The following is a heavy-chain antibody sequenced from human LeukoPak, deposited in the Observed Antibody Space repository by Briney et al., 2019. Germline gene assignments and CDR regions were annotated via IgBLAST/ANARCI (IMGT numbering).Heavy chain of an antibody. CDR1: GFTFSNAW. Sequence: PGGSLRLSCAASGFTFSNAWMSWVRQAPGRGLEWVGRIKSKTDGGTTDYAAPVKGRFTISRDDSKNTLYLQMNSLRAEDTAVYYCAKDFIAISEWEPLGYWGQGTLVTVSS. CDR3: AKDFIAISEWEPLGY. J-gene: IGHJ4*02. V-gene: IGHV3-15*01. D-gene: IGHD1-26*01. CDR2: IKSKTDGGTT.